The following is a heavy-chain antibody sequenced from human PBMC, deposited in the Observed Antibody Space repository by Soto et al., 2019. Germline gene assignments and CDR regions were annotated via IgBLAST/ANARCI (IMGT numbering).Heavy chain of an antibody. CDR2: IRSKANSYAT. CDR3: TSAHCSGGSCYENAFDI. D-gene: IGHD2-15*01. CDR1: GFTFSGSA. J-gene: IGHJ3*02. Sequence: EMQLVESGGGLVQPGGSLKLSCAASGFTFSGSAMHWVRQASGKGLEWVGRIRSKANSYATAYAASVKGRLTISRDDSKNTAYLQMNSLKTEDTAVYYCTSAHCSGGSCYENAFDIWGQGTMVTVSS. V-gene: IGHV3-73*01.